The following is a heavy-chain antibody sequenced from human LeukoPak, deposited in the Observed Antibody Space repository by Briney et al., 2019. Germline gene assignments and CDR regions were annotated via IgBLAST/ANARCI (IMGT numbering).Heavy chain of an antibody. CDR2: VNLQGST. D-gene: IGHD2-2*01. CDR1: GGSITSTNY. Sequence: PSETLSLTCGVSGGSITSTNYWTWVRQPPGKGLEWIGEVNLQGSTNYNPSLMGRVAISVDMSENHISLQLTSVTAADTAVYYCARAQLNLVVDFGMDVWGQGTTVTVSS. J-gene: IGHJ6*02. CDR3: ARAQLNLVVDFGMDV. V-gene: IGHV4-4*02.